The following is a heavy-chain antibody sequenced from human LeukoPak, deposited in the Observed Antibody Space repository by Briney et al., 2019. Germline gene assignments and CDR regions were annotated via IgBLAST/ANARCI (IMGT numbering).Heavy chain of an antibody. D-gene: IGHD6-6*01. V-gene: IGHV3-30-3*01. Sequence: GGSLRLSCAASGFTFSSYAMHWVRQAPGKGLEWVAVISYDGSNKYYADSVKGRFTISRDNSKNTLYLQMNSLRAEDTAVYYCAKGDGSSSGSDYWGQGTLVTVSS. CDR1: GFTFSSYA. J-gene: IGHJ4*02. CDR2: ISYDGSNK. CDR3: AKGDGSSSGSDY.